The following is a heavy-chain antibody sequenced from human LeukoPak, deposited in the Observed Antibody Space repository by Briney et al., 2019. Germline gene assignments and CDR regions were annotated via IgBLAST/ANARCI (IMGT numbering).Heavy chain of an antibody. J-gene: IGHJ4*01. V-gene: IGHV3-11*01. CDR2: ISGSGSDI. CDR1: GGSFSGYY. Sequence: LSLTCAVYGGSFSGYYWSWIRQPPGKGLEWLAYISGSGSDIYFADSVKGRFTISRDNAKNSLYLQMNSLRPEDTALYYCSTDPRLLMYWGHGTLVTVSS. CDR3: STDPRLLMY. D-gene: IGHD2-8*01.